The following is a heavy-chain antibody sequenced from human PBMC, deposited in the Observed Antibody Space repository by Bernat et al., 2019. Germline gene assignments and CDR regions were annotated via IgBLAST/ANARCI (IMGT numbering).Heavy chain of an antibody. CDR1: GGSISSYY. D-gene: IGHD3-10*01. J-gene: IGHJ4*02. V-gene: IGHV4-59*12. CDR2: IYYSGST. CDR3: SRSGSGRSY. Sequence: QVQLQESGPGLVKPSETLSLTCTVSGGSISSYYWSWIRQPPGKGLEWIGYIYYSGSTYYNPSLKSRVAISLDTSRIQFSLKLSSVTAADTAVDYCSRSGSGRSYWGQGTLVTVSS.